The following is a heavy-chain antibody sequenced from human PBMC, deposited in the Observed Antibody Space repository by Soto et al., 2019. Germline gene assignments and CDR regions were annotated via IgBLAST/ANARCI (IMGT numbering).Heavy chain of an antibody. J-gene: IGHJ5*02. D-gene: IGHD2-15*01. CDR1: GVSVTSYH. CDR2: TAHTGNT. Sequence: SETLSLTCSVSGVSVTSYHWSWIRQFPGKGLEGIAYTAHTGNTNYNPSLKSRVIISLDTSKNQVSLQLTSVTAAGTAVYYCGRDMHAGFTHSSDPWGEGTLVTVSS. CDR3: GRDMHAGFTHSSDP. V-gene: IGHV4-59*02.